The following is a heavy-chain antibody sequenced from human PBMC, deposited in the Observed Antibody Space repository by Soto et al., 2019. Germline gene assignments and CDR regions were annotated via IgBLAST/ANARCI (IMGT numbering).Heavy chain of an antibody. CDR3: CTGGYFLDY. J-gene: IGHJ4*02. V-gene: IGHV3-15*07. CDR2: IKSKYDGGTT. CDR1: GFTFSSYS. Sequence: GGSLRLSCAASGFTFSSYSMNWVRQAPGKGLEWVGRIKSKYDGGTTDYAAPVKGRFTISRHDSKNTVYLEMNSLKADDTAVHYCCTGGYFLDYWGQGTPVTVSS. D-gene: IGHD3-10*01.